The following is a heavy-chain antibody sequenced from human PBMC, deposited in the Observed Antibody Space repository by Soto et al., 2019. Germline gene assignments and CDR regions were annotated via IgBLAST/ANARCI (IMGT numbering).Heavy chain of an antibody. J-gene: IGHJ4*02. CDR2: ISYDGSDK. CDR1: GFTFNTFG. CDR3: AKSPNFYCSSYHCYKYYFDY. V-gene: IGHV3-30*18. Sequence: GGSLRLSCAASGFTFNTFGMHWVRQAPGKGLEWVAVISYDGSDKYYSDSVRGRFTISRDNSMNTLYLQMNSLRTEDTAVYYCAKSPNFYCSSYHCYKYYFDYWGQGTLVTVSS. D-gene: IGHD2-2*01.